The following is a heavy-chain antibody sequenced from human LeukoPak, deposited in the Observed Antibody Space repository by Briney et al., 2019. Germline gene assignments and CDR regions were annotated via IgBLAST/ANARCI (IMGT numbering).Heavy chain of an antibody. CDR2: ISSSGSTI. CDR1: GFTFSDYY. V-gene: IGHV3-11*04. Sequence: GGSLRLSCAASGFTFSDYYMSWIRQAPGKGLEWVSYISSSGSTIYYADSVKGRFTISRDNAKNSLYLQMNSLRAEDTAVYYCARGAAAHTRLDYFDYWGQGTLVTVSS. J-gene: IGHJ4*02. D-gene: IGHD6-13*01. CDR3: ARGAAAHTRLDYFDY.